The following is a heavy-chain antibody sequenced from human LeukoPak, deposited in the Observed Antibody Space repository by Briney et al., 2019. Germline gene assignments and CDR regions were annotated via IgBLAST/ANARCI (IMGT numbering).Heavy chain of an antibody. CDR1: VFTVSSNY. CDR2: IYSGGST. D-gene: IGHD3-3*01. CDR3: ARAAYDFWSGYPYYFDY. J-gene: IGHJ4*02. V-gene: IGHV3-53*01. Sequence: GGSLRLSCAASVFTVSSNYMSWVRQSPGKGLEWVSVIYSGGSTYYADSVKGRFTISRDNSKNTLYLQMNSLRAEDTAVYYCARAAYDFWSGYPYYFDYWGQGTLVTVSS.